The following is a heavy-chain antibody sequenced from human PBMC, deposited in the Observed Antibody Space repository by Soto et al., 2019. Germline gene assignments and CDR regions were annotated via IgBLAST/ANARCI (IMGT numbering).Heavy chain of an antibody. V-gene: IGHV3-30-3*01. D-gene: IGHD3-22*01. CDR3: ARDGVSYYYDSSGYYYDY. J-gene: IGHJ4*02. CDR1: GFTFSSYA. Sequence: GGSLRLSCAASGFTFSSYAMHWVRQAPGKGLEWVAVISYDGSNKYYADSVKGRFTISRDNSKNTLYLQMNSLRAEDTAVYYCARDGVSYYYDSSGYYYDYWGQGTLVTVSS. CDR2: ISYDGSNK.